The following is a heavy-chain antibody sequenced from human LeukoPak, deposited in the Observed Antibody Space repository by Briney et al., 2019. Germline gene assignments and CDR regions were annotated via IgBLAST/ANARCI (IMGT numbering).Heavy chain of an antibody. CDR1: GFTFSSYS. D-gene: IGHD3-22*01. J-gene: IGHJ4*02. V-gene: IGHV3-48*01. CDR2: ISSYSSTI. CDR3: ARGDYYDSRGYYNY. Sequence: GGSLRLSCAASGFTFSSYSMNWVRQAPGKGLEWVSYISSYSSTIHYADSVKGRFTISRDNAKNSLFLQMNSLRAEDTAVYYCARGDYYDSRGYYNYWGQGTLVTVSS.